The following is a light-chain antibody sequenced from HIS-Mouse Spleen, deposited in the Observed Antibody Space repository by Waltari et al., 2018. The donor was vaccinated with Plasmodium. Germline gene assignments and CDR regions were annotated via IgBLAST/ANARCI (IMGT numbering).Light chain of an antibody. CDR2: RDS. CDR1: NIGCKN. J-gene: IGLJ2*01. CDR3: QVWDSSTANVV. Sequence: SYELTQPLSVSLALGQTARITCGGNNIGCKNVTWYQKKPGQAPVLVIYRDSNRPSGIPERFSGSNSGNTATLTISRAQAGDEADYYCQVWDSSTANVVFGGGTKLTVL. V-gene: IGLV3-9*01.